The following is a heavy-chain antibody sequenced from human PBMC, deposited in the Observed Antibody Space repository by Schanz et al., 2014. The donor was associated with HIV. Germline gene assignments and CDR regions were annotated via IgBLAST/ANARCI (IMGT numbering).Heavy chain of an antibody. J-gene: IGHJ5*02. V-gene: IGHV1-69*01. Sequence: QVQLVQSGAEVKKPGASVMLSCKASGYSFTSYDINWVRQATGQGLEWMGGIIPVFGTANYAQKFQGRVTINADQSTTTVYMSLSSLRSDDQAVYYCARSRYGDHPYYFDLWGQGTPVAVS. CDR1: GYSFTSYD. CDR2: IIPVFGTA. CDR3: ARSRYGDHPYYFDL. D-gene: IGHD2-21*02.